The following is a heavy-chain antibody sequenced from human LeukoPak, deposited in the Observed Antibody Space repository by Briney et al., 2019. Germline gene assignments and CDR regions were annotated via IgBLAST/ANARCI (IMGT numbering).Heavy chain of an antibody. D-gene: IGHD3-10*01. CDR3: VKTMVVFGGLIRTDAFDI. CDR1: GFSFNNYA. Sequence: PGGSLRLSCSASGFSFNNYAVHWVRQAPGKGPEYVSGINSDRGSSHYADSAKGRFTISRDNSKNALYLQLSSLRPEDTALYYCVKTMVVFGGLIRTDAFDIWGQGTMVTVSS. CDR2: INSDRGSS. V-gene: IGHV3-64D*06. J-gene: IGHJ3*02.